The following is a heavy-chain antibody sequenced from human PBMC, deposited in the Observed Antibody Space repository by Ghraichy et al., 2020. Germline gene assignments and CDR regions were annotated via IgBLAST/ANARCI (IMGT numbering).Heavy chain of an antibody. V-gene: IGHV4-39*01. CDR3: ARQGVWSDSSGYYWPGYFQH. J-gene: IGHJ1*01. CDR2: IYYSGST. CDR1: GGSISSSTYY. Sequence: SETLSLTCTVSGGSISSSTYYWGWIRQSPGKGLEWIGSIYYSGSTHYNPSLKSRVTISEDTSQNQFSLKLSSVTAADTAVYYCARQGVWSDSSGYYWPGYFQHWGQGTLVTVSS. D-gene: IGHD3-22*01.